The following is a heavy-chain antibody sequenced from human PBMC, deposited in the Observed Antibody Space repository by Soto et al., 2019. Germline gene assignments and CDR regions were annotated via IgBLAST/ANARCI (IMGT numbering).Heavy chain of an antibody. J-gene: IGHJ4*02. CDR2: TSNSGST. Sequence: QVQLQESGPGLVKPSQTLSLTCTVSGGSITSSGYYWSWIRQHPGEGLEWIGFTSNSGSTSYNPSLKRRVTISVATSSNQFSLNLKSVTAAATAFYYCARGGGSTKVDYWGQGTLVTVSP. D-gene: IGHD2-2*01. V-gene: IGHV4-31*03. CDR1: GGSITSSGYY. CDR3: ARGGGSTKVDY.